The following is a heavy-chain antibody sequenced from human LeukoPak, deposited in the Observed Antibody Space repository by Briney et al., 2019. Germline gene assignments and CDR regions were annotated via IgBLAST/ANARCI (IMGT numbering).Heavy chain of an antibody. CDR3: ARGSGETGGYYYVY. D-gene: IGHD3-22*01. V-gene: IGHV1-69*13. Sequence: GASVKVSCKASGYTFTSYGISWVRQAPGQGLEWMGGIIPIFGTANYAQKFQGRVTITAAESTRTAYMELRTLRSEDTAIYYCARGSGETGGYYYVYWGRGTPVTVSS. J-gene: IGHJ4*02. CDR1: GYTFTSYG. CDR2: IIPIFGTA.